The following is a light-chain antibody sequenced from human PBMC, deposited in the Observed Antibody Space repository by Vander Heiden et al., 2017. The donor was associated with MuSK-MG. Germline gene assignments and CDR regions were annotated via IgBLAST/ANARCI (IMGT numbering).Light chain of an antibody. CDR2: EVS. Sequence: QPALTPPPSASGSPGQSVTISCTGSSSDGGGYNYGSWYQQHPGTAPKLIIYEVSKRPSAVPDRVSGSKSGNTASLTVAGLQAEDEADYYCSSNAGRKYLVFGGGTKLTVL. J-gene: IGLJ3*02. CDR1: SSDGGGYNY. V-gene: IGLV2-8*01. CDR3: SSNAGRKYLV.